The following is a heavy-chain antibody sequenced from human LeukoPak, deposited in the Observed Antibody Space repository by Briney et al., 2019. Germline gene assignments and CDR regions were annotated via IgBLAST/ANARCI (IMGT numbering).Heavy chain of an antibody. D-gene: IGHD3-9*01. CDR1: GFTFSSYA. V-gene: IGHV3-23*01. J-gene: IGHJ4*02. Sequence: PGGSLRPSCAASGFTFSSYAMSWVRQAPGKGLEWVSAISGSGGSTYYADSVKGRFTISRDNSKNTLYLQMNSLRAEDTAVYYCAKDHYYDILTGYHNTFDYWGQGTLVTVSS. CDR3: AKDHYYDILTGYHNTFDY. CDR2: ISGSGGST.